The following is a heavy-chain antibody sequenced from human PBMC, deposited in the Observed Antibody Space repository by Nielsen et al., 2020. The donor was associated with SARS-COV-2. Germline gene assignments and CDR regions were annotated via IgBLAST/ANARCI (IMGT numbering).Heavy chain of an antibody. Sequence: GESLKISCAASGFTFSSYWMHWVRQAPGKGLVWVSRINSDGSSTSYADSVKGRFTISRDNAKNTLYLQMNSLRAEDTALYHCASIDSSGYYGWAFDIWGQGTMVTVSS. CDR2: INSDGSST. CDR3: ASIDSSGYYGWAFDI. V-gene: IGHV3-74*01. J-gene: IGHJ3*02. D-gene: IGHD3-22*01. CDR1: GFTFSSYW.